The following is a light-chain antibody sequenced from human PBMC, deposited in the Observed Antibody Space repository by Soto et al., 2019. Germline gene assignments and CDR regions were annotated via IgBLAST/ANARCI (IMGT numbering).Light chain of an antibody. Sequence: EIVLTQSPGTLSLSPGERATLSCRARQSVSNYLAWYQQKPGQAPRLLIYGASSRATGIPDRFSGSGSGTDFTLTISRLEPEEFAVYYCQQYGGSPQTFGKGTTVEIK. CDR2: GAS. J-gene: IGKJ1*01. CDR3: QQYGGSPQT. V-gene: IGKV3-20*01. CDR1: QSVSNY.